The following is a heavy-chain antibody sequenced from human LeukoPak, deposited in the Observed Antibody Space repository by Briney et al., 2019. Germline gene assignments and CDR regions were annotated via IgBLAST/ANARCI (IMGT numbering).Heavy chain of an antibody. V-gene: IGHV6-1*01. CDR1: GDSVSSNSAA. D-gene: IGHD3-3*01. J-gene: IGHJ6*02. CDR3: ARQYYDFWSGYRGYYYYYGMDV. CDR2: TYYRSKWYN. Sequence: SQTLALTCAISGDSVSSNSAAWNWIRQSPSRGLEWLGRTYYRSKWYNDYAVSVRSRITINPDTSKNQFSLRLNSVTPEDTAMYYCARQYYDFWSGYRGYYYYYGMDVWGQGTTVTVSS.